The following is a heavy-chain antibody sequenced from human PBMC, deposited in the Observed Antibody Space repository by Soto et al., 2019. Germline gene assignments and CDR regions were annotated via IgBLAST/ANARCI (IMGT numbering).Heavy chain of an antibody. D-gene: IGHD6-13*01. Sequence: SETLSLTCTVSGGSISSGGYFWSWVRQHPGKGLEWIGNIYYSGRTYYNPSLKSRVTISVDTSKNQFSLKLSSVTAADTAVYYCARFAKEENPKVGSWYYFDYWGQGTRVTVSS. V-gene: IGHV4-31*03. CDR3: ARFAKEENPKVGSWYYFDY. CDR2: IYYSGRT. CDR1: GGSISSGGYF. J-gene: IGHJ4*02.